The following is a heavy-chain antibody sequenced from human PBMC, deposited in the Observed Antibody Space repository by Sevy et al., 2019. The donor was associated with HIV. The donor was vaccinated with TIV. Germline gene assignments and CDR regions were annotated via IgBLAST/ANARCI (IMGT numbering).Heavy chain of an antibody. D-gene: IGHD6-19*01. V-gene: IGHV3-30*18. CDR3: AKDASSQWLNYFFDY. J-gene: IGHJ4*02. CDR2: ISYGGTNK. Sequence: GGSLRLSCAASGFTFSNYGIHWVRQAPGKGLEWLAAISYGGTNKYYTDSVKGRFTISSDNSKNTLYLQMNSLRAEDTAVYFCAKDASSQWLNYFFDYWGQGTLVTVSS. CDR1: GFTFSNYG.